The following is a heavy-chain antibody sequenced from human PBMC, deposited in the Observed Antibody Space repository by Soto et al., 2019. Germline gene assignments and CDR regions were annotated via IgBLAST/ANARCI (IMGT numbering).Heavy chain of an antibody. V-gene: IGHV4-59*01. D-gene: IGHD2-21*02. CDR3: ARDSYCGGDCYDYYFHY. J-gene: IGHJ4*02. CDR2: IYSSGSV. Sequence: SETLSLTCTVSGGSISSYYWSWIRQPPGKGLEWIGYIYSSGSVTYNPSLNSRVTISVDTSKNQFSLKLSSVTAADTAVYYCARDSYCGGDCYDYYFHYWGQGTLVTVS. CDR1: GGSISSYY.